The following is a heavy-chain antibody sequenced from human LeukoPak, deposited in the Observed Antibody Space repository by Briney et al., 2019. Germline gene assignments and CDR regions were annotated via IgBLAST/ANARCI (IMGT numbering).Heavy chain of an antibody. CDR3: ARVLRNYYDSSGYYY. CDR1: GGSISSYY. Sequence: PSETLSLTCTVSGGSISSYYWSWIRQPPGKGLEWIGYIYYSGSTNYNPSLKSRVTISVDTSKNQFSLKLSSVTAADTAVYYCARVLRNYYDSSGYYYWGQGTLVTVSS. D-gene: IGHD3-22*01. V-gene: IGHV4-59*08. J-gene: IGHJ4*02. CDR2: IYYSGST.